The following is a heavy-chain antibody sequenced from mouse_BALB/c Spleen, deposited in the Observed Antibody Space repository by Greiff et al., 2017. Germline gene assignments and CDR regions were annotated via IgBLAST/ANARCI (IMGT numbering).Heavy chain of an antibody. D-gene: IGHD1-1*01. Sequence: EVHLVESGPGLVKPSQSLSLTCSVSGYSITSGYYWNWIRQLPGNKLEWMGYISYDGSNNYNPSLNNRISITRDTSRNRCFLKLNSVTTEDTAPYYCARGGSSPYSIDYWGQGTTLTVSS. J-gene: IGHJ2*01. CDR3: ARGGSSPYSIDY. CDR1: GYSITSGYY. CDR2: ISYDGSN. V-gene: IGHV3-6*02.